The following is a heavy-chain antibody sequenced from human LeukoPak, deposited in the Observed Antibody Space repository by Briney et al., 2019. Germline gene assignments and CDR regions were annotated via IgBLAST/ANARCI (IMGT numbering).Heavy chain of an antibody. CDR2: IKSKTDGGTT. Sequence: GGSLRLSCAASGFTFSNAWMSWVRQAPGKGLEWVGRIKSKTDGGTTDYAAPVKGRFTISRDDSKNTLYLQTNSLKTEDTAVYYCTTDRSSWYSIWDYWGQGTLVTVSS. V-gene: IGHV3-15*01. D-gene: IGHD6-13*01. J-gene: IGHJ4*02. CDR3: TTDRSSWYSIWDY. CDR1: GFTFSNAW.